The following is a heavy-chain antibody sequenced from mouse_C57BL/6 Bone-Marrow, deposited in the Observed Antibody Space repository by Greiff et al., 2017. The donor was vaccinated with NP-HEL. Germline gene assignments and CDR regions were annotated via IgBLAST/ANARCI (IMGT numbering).Heavy chain of an antibody. D-gene: IGHD4-1*01. CDR1: GYTFTDYN. V-gene: IGHV1-18*01. J-gene: IGHJ2*01. Sequence: EVKLQESGPELVKPGASVKIPCKASGYTFTDYNMDWVKQSHGKSLEWIGDINPNNGGTIYNQKFKGKATLTVDKSSSTAYMELRSLTSEDTAVYYCARGLTGTWDFDYWGQGTTLTVSS. CDR3: ARGLTGTWDFDY. CDR2: INPNNGGT.